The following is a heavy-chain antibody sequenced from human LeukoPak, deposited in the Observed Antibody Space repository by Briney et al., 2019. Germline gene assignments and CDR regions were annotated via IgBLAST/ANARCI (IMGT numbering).Heavy chain of an antibody. J-gene: IGHJ4*02. CDR3: ARDQEAFDY. V-gene: IGHV1-46*01. Sequence: VSVKVSCKASGYSFTINYIHWVRQAPGQGLEWMGMIYPRDGSTSYAQKFQGRVTVTRDTSTSTVHMELSGLRSEDTAVYYCARDQEAFDYWGQGTLVTVSS. CDR2: IYPRDGST. CDR1: GYSFTINY.